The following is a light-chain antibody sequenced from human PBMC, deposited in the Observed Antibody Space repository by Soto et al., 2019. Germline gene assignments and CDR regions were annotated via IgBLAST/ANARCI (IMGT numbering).Light chain of an antibody. CDR2: KES. CDR3: QRHMSYYSWT. Sequence: DIPMTQSPSTLSASLGDRVTFTCRASQSLNAWVAWYQQKPGEAPRLLIYKESNLDSGVPTTFSGSGSGTEFTLTLSGRQPDDDAAYCCQRHMSYYSWTFGQGTKVEIK. CDR1: QSLNAW. V-gene: IGKV1-5*03. J-gene: IGKJ1*01.